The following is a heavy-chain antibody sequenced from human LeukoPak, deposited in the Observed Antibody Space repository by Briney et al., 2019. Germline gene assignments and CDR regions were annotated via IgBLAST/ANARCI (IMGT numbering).Heavy chain of an antibody. J-gene: IGHJ6*03. CDR2: MNPNSGNT. CDR3: ARDSGDTRYFDWLLINEYYYYYMDV. Sequence: ASVKVSCKASGYTFTSYDINWVRQATGQGLEWMGWMNPNSGNTGYAQKLQGRVTMTTDTSTSTAYMELRSLRSDDTAVYYCARDSGDTRYFDWLLINEYYYYYMDVWGKGTTVTISS. V-gene: IGHV1-8*02. CDR1: GYTFTSYD. D-gene: IGHD3-9*01.